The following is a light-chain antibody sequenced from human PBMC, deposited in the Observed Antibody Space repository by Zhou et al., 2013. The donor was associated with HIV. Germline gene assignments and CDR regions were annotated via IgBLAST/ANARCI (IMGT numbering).Light chain of an antibody. CDR1: QTISTY. V-gene: IGKV1-39*01. Sequence: DIQMTQSPSSLSASVGDRVTLTCRTSQTISTYLNWYQQKPGRAPRLLISAASSLQTGVPSRFAASGSGTDFTLTISSLQPEDCATYYCQQSYSSYSFGQGTKLEIK. CDR2: AAS. CDR3: QQSYSSYS. J-gene: IGKJ2*03.